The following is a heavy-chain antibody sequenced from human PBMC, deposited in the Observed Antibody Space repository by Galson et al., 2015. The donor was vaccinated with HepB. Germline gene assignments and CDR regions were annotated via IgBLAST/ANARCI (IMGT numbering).Heavy chain of an antibody. CDR1: GGTFSSYA. Sequence: SVKVSCKASGGTFSSYAISWVRQAPGQGLEWMGGIIPIFGTANYAQKFQGRVTITADESTSTAYMELSSLRSEDTVVYYCARDTTQLERRYYYYYMDVWGKGTTVTVSS. J-gene: IGHJ6*03. CDR2: IIPIFGTA. D-gene: IGHD1-1*01. CDR3: ARDTTQLERRYYYYYMDV. V-gene: IGHV1-69*13.